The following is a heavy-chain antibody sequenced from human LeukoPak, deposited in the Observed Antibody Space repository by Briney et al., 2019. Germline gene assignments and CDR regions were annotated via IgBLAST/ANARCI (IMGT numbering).Heavy chain of an antibody. D-gene: IGHD4-17*01. CDR1: GYTFTSYA. CDR2: INTSTGNP. CDR3: ARVDEDGDYHYYYGMDV. Sequence: GASVKVSCKASGYTFTSYAMNWVRQAPGQGLEWMGWINTSTGNPTYAQGFTGRFVFSLDTSVSTAYLQISSLKAEDTAVYYCARVDEDGDYHYYYGMDVWGQGTTVTVSS. V-gene: IGHV7-4-1*02. J-gene: IGHJ6*02.